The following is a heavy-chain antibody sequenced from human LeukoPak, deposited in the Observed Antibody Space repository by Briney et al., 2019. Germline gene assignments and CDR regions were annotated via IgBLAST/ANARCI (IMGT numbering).Heavy chain of an antibody. J-gene: IGHJ6*02. V-gene: IGHV3-66*03. D-gene: IGHD6-13*01. CDR1: GFIVSGDF. CDR2: IYSCGST. Sequence: GGSLRLSCAASGFIVSGDFMSWVRQAPGKGLEWVSVIYSCGSTYYADSVKGRFTISRDNSKNTLYLQMNSLRAEDTAVYYCARGQYSSSWYACEYYYYGMDVWGQGTTVTVSS. CDR3: ARGQYSSSWYACEYYYYGMDV.